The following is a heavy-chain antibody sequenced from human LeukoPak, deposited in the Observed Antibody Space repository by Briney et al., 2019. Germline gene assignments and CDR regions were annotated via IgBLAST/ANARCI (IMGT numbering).Heavy chain of an antibody. CDR2: ISAYNGNT. Sequence: ASVKVSCKASGYTFTDYYIHWVRQAPGQGLEWMGWISAYNGNTNYAQKLQGRVAMTTDTSTSTAYMELRSLRSDDTAVYYCARDSNYYDSSGPMDVWGKGTTVTVSS. J-gene: IGHJ6*03. D-gene: IGHD3-22*01. CDR1: GYTFTDYY. CDR3: ARDSNYYDSSGPMDV. V-gene: IGHV1-18*04.